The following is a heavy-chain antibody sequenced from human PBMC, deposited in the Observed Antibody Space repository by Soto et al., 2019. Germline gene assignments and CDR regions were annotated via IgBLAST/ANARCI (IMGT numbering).Heavy chain of an antibody. Sequence: ASVKVSCKASGYTFTGYYMHWVRQAPGQGLEWMGWINPNSGGTNYAQKFQGWVTMTRDTSISTAYMELSRLRSDDTAVYYCARRVFGVAGTYFDYWGQGTLVTVSS. D-gene: IGHD6-19*01. CDR2: INPNSGGT. CDR1: GYTFTGYY. CDR3: ARRVFGVAGTYFDY. V-gene: IGHV1-2*04. J-gene: IGHJ4*02.